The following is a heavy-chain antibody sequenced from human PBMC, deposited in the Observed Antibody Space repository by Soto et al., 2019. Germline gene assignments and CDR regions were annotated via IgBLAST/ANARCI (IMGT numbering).Heavy chain of an antibody. CDR2: IYPGDSDT. D-gene: IGHD6-19*01. CDR1: GYSFTSYW. V-gene: IGHV5-51*01. CDR3: AMAYSSGWAQHYYYMDV. J-gene: IGHJ6*03. Sequence: GESLKISCKGSGYSFTSYWIGWVRQMPGKALEWLGFIYPGDSDTRYSPSFQGQVTISADKSISTAYLQWSILKASDTAMYYCAMAYSSGWAQHYYYMDVWGKGTTVTVSS.